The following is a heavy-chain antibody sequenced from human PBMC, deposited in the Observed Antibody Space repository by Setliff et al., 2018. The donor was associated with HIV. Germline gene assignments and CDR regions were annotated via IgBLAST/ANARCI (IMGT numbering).Heavy chain of an antibody. CDR3: ARGQFVSPGRPRHYMDV. Sequence: KPSETLSLTCAVSGASISSTIWWSWVRQSPGKGLEWIGDISHTGTATYNPSLGSRVTISVDAAKKRFSLNKRSLTAADTAVYFCARGQFVSPGRPRHYMDVWGKGTSVTVSS. J-gene: IGHJ6*03. V-gene: IGHV4-4*02. CDR1: GASISSTIW. CDR2: ISHTGTA. D-gene: IGHD6-6*01.